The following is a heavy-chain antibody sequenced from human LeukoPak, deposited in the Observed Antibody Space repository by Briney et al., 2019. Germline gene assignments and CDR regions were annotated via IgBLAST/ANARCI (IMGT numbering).Heavy chain of an antibody. CDR1: GFTFSSYS. Sequence: PGGSLRLSCAASGFTFSSYSMNWVRQAPGKGLEWVSSISSSSSYIYYADSVKGRFTISRDNAKNSLYLQMNSLRAEDMALYYCAKDLYGGNSAASAFDIWGQGTMVTVSS. J-gene: IGHJ3*02. D-gene: IGHD4-23*01. CDR2: ISSSSSYI. CDR3: AKDLYGGNSAASAFDI. V-gene: IGHV3-21*04.